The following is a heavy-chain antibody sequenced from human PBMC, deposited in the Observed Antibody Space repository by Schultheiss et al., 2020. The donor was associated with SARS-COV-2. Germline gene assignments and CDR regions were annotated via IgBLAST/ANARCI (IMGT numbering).Heavy chain of an antibody. CDR3: AKDRHYYYDSSGHDY. Sequence: GESLKISCTASGFTFGDYAMSWVRQAPGKGLEWVSVIYSGGSTYYADSVKGRFTISRDNSKNTLYLQMNSLRPEDTALYFCAKDRHYYYDSSGHDYWGQGTLVTVSS. V-gene: IGHV3-66*01. CDR1: GFTFGDYA. J-gene: IGHJ4*02. D-gene: IGHD3-22*01. CDR2: IYSGGST.